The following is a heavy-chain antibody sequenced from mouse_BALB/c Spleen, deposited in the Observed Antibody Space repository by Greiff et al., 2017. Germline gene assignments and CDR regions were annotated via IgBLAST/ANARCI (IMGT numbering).Heavy chain of an antibody. D-gene: IGHD4-1*01. CDR1: GFTFTDYY. J-gene: IGHJ3*01. Sequence: EVQVVESGGGLVQPGGSLRLSCATSGFTFTDYYMSWVRQPPGKALEWLGFIRNKANGYTTEYSASVKGRFTISRANSQCILYLQLNTLRAEDSATMYCARDLTAPFAYWDRGTLVTVAA. CDR3: ARDLTAPFAY. CDR2: IRNKANGYTT. V-gene: IGHV7-3*02.